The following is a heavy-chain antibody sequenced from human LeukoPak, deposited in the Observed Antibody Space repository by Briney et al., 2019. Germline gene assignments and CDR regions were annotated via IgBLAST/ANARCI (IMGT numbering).Heavy chain of an antibody. Sequence: ASVKVSCKASGGTFSSYAISWVRQAPGQGLGWMGGIIPIFGTANYAQKFQGRVTITADESTSTAYMELSSLRSEDTAVYYCANRNGGIVGAPSWFDPWGQGTLVTVSS. J-gene: IGHJ5*02. D-gene: IGHD1-26*01. V-gene: IGHV1-69*13. CDR3: ANRNGGIVGAPSWFDP. CDR1: GGTFSSYA. CDR2: IIPIFGTA.